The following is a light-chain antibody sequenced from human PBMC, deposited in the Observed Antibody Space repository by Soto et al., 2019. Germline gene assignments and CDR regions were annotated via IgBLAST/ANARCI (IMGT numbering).Light chain of an antibody. J-gene: IGKJ1*01. Sequence: IQMTQSPSSLTASVGDRVTITCRASTDVGRWLDWYQQKPGKAPKPLIYYVSSLERGVPSRFSGSGSATESTLTISGLQSDDFATYYCQQYKDYVWTFGQGTKVDIK. CDR1: TDVGRW. CDR3: QQYKDYVWT. CDR2: YVS. V-gene: IGKV1-5*01.